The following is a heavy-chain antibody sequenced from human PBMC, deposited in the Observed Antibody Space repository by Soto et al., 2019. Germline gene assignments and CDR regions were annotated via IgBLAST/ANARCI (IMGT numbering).Heavy chain of an antibody. CDR3: ARDLGSSWYPEYFQH. CDR2: ISSSSSTI. CDR1: GFTSSSYS. D-gene: IGHD6-13*01. Sequence: EVQLVESGGGLVQPGGSLRLSCAASGFTSSSYSMNWVRQAPGKGLEWVSYISSSSSTIYYADSVKGRFTISRDNAKNSLYPQMNSLRAEDTAVYYCARDLGSSWYPEYFQHWGQGTLVTVSS. V-gene: IGHV3-48*01. J-gene: IGHJ1*01.